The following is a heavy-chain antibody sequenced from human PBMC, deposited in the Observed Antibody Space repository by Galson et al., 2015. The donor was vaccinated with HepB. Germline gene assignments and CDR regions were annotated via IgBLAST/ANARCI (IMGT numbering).Heavy chain of an antibody. Sequence: GFTFYEYAVHCVRQPAGKVLEWVSGTNWSRGTIVYADSVKARFTISRDNAENSLYLQMNSLRAEDTALYYCAKELRRAMLTPGSLDIWGQGTMVTVSS. J-gene: IGHJ3*02. V-gene: IGHV3-9*01. CDR3: AKELRRAMLTPGSLDI. D-gene: IGHD3-16*01. CDR1: GFTFYEYA. CDR2: TNWSRGTI.